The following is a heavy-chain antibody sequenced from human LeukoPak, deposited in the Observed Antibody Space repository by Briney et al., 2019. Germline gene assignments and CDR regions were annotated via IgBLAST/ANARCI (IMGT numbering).Heavy chain of an antibody. CDR1: GFTFGDYA. V-gene: IGHV3-49*03. D-gene: IGHD6-13*01. CDR2: IRSKAYGGTT. J-gene: IGHJ4*02. Sequence: GGSLRLSCTASGFTFGDYAMSWFRQAPGKGLEWVGFIRSKAYGGTTEYAASVKGRFTISRDDSKSIAYLQMNSLKTEDTAVYYCTRDGVFHRQQLDPAEGQPYWGQGTLVTVSS. CDR3: TRDGVFHRQQLDPAEGQPY.